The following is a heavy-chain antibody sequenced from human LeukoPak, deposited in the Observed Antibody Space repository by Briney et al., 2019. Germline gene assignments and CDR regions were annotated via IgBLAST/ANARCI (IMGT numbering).Heavy chain of an antibody. CDR3: ARLVRFCSSNSCPTYFDL. V-gene: IGHV4-39*01. Sequence: SETLSLTCTVSGGSIISSIYYWGWIRQPPGKGLEWIGSFYYSGNTDYNPSLRSRLTMSVDTSKNQFSLKVTSVTAADTAVYYCARLVRFCSSNSCPTYFDLWGRGTLVTVSS. CDR1: GGSIISSIYY. D-gene: IGHD2-2*01. J-gene: IGHJ2*01. CDR2: FYYSGNT.